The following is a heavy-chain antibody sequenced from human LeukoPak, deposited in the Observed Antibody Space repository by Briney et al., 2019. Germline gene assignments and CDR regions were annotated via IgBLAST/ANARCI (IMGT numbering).Heavy chain of an antibody. CDR2: ISTSSSYI. CDR3: ARDGGDYYDSSGYPFHH. J-gene: IGHJ1*01. D-gene: IGHD3-22*01. CDR1: GFTVSSNY. V-gene: IGHV3-21*01. Sequence: PGGSLRLSCAASGFTVSSNYMNWVRQAPGKGLEWVSSISTSSSYIYYADSVKGRFTISRDNAKKSLYLQMNSLRAGDTAVYYCARDGGDYYDSSGYPFHHWGQGTLVTVSS.